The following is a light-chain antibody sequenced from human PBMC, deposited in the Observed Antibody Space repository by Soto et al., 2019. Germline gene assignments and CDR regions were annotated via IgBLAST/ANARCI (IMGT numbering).Light chain of an antibody. CDR2: KAS. CDR1: HTSSRW. Sequence: MQMAQSPSTLAASVGDRVTITCRASHTSSRWLAWFQQKPGKAPKVVIYKASSLESGVPSRFSGSGSGTEFTLTISSLQPDDFATYYCQQYNSYSSFGQGTKVDI. CDR3: QQYNSYSS. V-gene: IGKV1-5*03. J-gene: IGKJ1*01.